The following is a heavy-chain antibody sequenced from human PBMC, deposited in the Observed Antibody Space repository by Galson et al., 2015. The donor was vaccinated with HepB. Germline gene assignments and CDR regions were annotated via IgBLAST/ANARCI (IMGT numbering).Heavy chain of an antibody. Sequence: LSLTCTVSGGSISSGAYYWTWVRQHPEKGLEWIGYIYFSGSTNYNPSLKSRVTISLDTSKSHFSLNLTSVTAADTAVYYCARGSGTSFLWGQGTLVTVSS. J-gene: IGHJ4*02. CDR1: GGSISSGAYY. D-gene: IGHD2-2*01. V-gene: IGHV4-31*03. CDR2: IYFSGST. CDR3: ARGSGTSFL.